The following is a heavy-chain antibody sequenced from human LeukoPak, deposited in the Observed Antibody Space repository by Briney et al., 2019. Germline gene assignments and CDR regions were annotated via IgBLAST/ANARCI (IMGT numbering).Heavy chain of an antibody. CDR3: VRHAVKITIYGVVNSYYYYYMDV. Sequence: GESLKISCKASGCTFTNYWIGWVRQMPGKGLEWMGIIDPRDSDTRYSPSFEGQVTISADKSMTTTYLQWSSLRASDTAMYYCVRHAVKITIYGVVNSYYYYYMDVWGKGTTVTVSS. D-gene: IGHD3-3*01. J-gene: IGHJ6*03. V-gene: IGHV5-51*01. CDR2: IDPRDSDT. CDR1: GCTFTNYW.